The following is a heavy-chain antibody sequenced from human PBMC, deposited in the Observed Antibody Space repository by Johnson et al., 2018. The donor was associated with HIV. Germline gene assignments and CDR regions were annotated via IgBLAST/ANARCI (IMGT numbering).Heavy chain of an antibody. CDR2: IYASGDT. V-gene: IGHV3-NL1*01. J-gene: IGHJ3*02. CDR3: AKDLGYSSSSRAFDI. CDR1: GFTFSSYG. Sequence: VQLVESGGGVVQPGGSLRLSCAASGFTFSSYGMHWVRQAPGKGLEWVSVIYASGDTYHAAPVKGRFTISRDNSKNTLYLQMNSLRAEDTAVYYCAKDLGYSSSSRAFDIWGQGTMVTVSS. D-gene: IGHD6-6*01.